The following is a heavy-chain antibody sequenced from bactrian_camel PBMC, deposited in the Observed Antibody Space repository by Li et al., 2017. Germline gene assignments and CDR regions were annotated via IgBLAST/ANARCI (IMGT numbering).Heavy chain of an antibody. CDR2: MYTGGTSGGST. CDR1: GYLISRYS. V-gene: IGHV3S54*01. D-gene: IGHD3*01. J-gene: IGHJ4*01. Sequence: HVQLVESGGGSVQAGESLRLSCEASGYLISRYSMGWFRQAPGKEREGVAAMYTGGTSGGSTYYADSVKGRFTISQDATNTLYLQMNSLKPEDTAMYYCAAKPYDCYSGSWYSGQGTQVTVS.